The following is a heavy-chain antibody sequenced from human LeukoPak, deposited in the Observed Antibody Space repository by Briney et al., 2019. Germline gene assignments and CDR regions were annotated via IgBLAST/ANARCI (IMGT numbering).Heavy chain of an antibody. D-gene: IGHD1-26*01. Sequence: GSLRLSCAASGFTVSSNYMSWVRQAPGKGLEWVSVIYSGGSTYYADSVKGRFTISRDNSKNTLYLQMNSLRAEDTAVYYCARGTVGATWAYWGQGTLVTVSS. J-gene: IGHJ4*02. V-gene: IGHV3-53*01. CDR3: ARGTVGATWAY. CDR1: GFTVSSNY. CDR2: IYSGGST.